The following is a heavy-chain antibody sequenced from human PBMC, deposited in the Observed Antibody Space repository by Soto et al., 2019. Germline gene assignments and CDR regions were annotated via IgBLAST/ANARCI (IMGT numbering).Heavy chain of an antibody. CDR1: GGSISSGGYY. CDR2: IYYSGST. J-gene: IGHJ4*02. V-gene: IGHV4-31*03. CDR3: ARGRTGSYPVNFDY. Sequence: SSETLSLTCTASGGSISSGGYYWSWMRQHPGKGLEWIGYIYYSGSTYYNPSLKSRVTISVDTSNNQFSLNLSSVIDADTAVYYCARGRTGSYPVNFDYWGLGTLVTVSS. D-gene: IGHD1-26*01.